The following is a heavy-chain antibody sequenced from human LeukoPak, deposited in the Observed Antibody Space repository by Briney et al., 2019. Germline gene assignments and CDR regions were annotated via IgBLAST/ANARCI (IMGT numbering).Heavy chain of an antibody. Sequence: SETLSLTCTVSGGSISSYYWSWIRQPPGKGLEWIGYIYSSGSTNCNPSLKSRVTISVDTSKNQFSLKLSSVTAADTAVYYCARHRSSSSFYFDYWGQGTLITVSS. V-gene: IGHV4-4*09. CDR3: ARHRSSSSFYFDY. D-gene: IGHD6-6*01. CDR2: IYSSGST. J-gene: IGHJ4*02. CDR1: GGSISSYY.